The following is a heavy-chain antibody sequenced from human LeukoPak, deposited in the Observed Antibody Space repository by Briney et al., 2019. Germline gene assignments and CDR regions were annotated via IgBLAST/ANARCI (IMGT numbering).Heavy chain of an antibody. CDR2: IRSKAYGGTT. Sequence: GGSLRLSCAASGFTVSSNYMSWVRQAPGKGLEWVGLIRSKAYGGTTEYAASVKGRFIISRDDSKSIAYLQMNSLKTEDTAVYYCSGDYYDSKSYYDYWGQGTLVTVSS. CDR3: SGDYYDSKSYYDY. V-gene: IGHV3-71*01. CDR1: GFTVSSNY. D-gene: IGHD3-22*01. J-gene: IGHJ4*02.